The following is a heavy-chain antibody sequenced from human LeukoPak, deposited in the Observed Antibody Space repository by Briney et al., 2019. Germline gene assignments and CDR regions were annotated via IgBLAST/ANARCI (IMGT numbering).Heavy chain of an antibody. J-gene: IGHJ4*02. CDR3: ARTYYDILTAIIQGFDY. D-gene: IGHD3-9*01. Sequence: SETLSLTCAVYGGSFSGYYWSWIRQPPGKGLEWIGEINHSGSTNYNPSLKSRVTISVDTSKNQFSLKLSSVTAADTAVYYCARTYYDILTAIIQGFDYWGQGTLVTVSS. CDR1: GGSFSGYY. CDR2: INHSGST. V-gene: IGHV4-34*01.